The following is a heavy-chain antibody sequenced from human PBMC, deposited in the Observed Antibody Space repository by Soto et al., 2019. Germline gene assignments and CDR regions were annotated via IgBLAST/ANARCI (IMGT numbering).Heavy chain of an antibody. V-gene: IGHV4-39*01. J-gene: IGHJ4*02. CDR1: GGSISSRSYY. D-gene: IGHD6-13*01. CDR3: ARIPDSWYGLLDY. CDR2: IYYTGST. Sequence: SETLSLTCTVSGGSISSRSYYWGWIRQPPGKGLEWIGSIYYTGSTYYNSSHTSRVTISVDTSKNQFSLKLSSVTAADTAVYYCARIPDSWYGLLDYWGQGTLVTVSS.